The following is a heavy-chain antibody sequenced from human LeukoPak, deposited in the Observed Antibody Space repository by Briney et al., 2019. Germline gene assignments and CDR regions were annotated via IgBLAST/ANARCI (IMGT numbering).Heavy chain of an antibody. D-gene: IGHD5-18*01. J-gene: IGHJ4*02. CDR2: INHSGST. CDR1: GGSFSAFY. CDR3: ARGPGLDVDTAMVTSYFDY. V-gene: IGHV4-34*01. Sequence: PSETRSLNCAVYGGSFSAFYGSWVRQPPGKGLEWIGVINHSGSTNYNPSLKSRVTMSVDTSKNQFSLKLSSVTAADTAVYCCARGPGLDVDTAMVTSYFDYWGQGTLVTVSS.